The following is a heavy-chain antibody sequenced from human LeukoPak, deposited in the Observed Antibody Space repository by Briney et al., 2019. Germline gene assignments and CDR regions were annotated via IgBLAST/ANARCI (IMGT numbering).Heavy chain of an antibody. CDR3: AREVVPAAMPDTAMANLDYYGMDV. Sequence: ASVKVSCKASGGTFGSYAISWVRQAPGQGLEWMGGIIPIFGTANYAQKFQGRVTITADESTSTAYMELSSLRSEDTAVYYCAREVVPAAMPDTAMANLDYYGMDVWGQGTTVTVSS. J-gene: IGHJ6*02. V-gene: IGHV1-69*13. CDR2: IIPIFGTA. D-gene: IGHD2-2*01. CDR1: GGTFGSYA.